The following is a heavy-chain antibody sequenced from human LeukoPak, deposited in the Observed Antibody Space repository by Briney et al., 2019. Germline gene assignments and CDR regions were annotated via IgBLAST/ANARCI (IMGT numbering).Heavy chain of an antibody. CDR3: ARDAVATKAEYFQH. J-gene: IGHJ1*01. Sequence: ASVKVSCKASGYTFTSYGISWVRQAPGQGREWMGWIGAYNGNTNYAQKLQGRVTMTTDTSTSTAYMELRSLRSDDTAVYYCARDAVATKAEYFQHWGQGTLVTVSS. CDR1: GYTFTSYG. V-gene: IGHV1-18*01. D-gene: IGHD2-15*01. CDR2: IGAYNGNT.